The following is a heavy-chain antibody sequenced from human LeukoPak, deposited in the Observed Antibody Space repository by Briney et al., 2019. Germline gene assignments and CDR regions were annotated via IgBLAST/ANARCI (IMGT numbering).Heavy chain of an antibody. Sequence: SVKVSCKASGGTFSSYAISWVRQAPGQGLERMGRIIPILGIANYAQKFQGRITITAEKSTSTAYMELSSLRSEDTAVYYCARGPSDYCSGGSCYKVGFDYWGQGTLVTVSS. J-gene: IGHJ4*02. CDR3: ARGPSDYCSGGSCYKVGFDY. V-gene: IGHV1-69*04. CDR1: GGTFSSYA. D-gene: IGHD2-15*01. CDR2: IIPILGIA.